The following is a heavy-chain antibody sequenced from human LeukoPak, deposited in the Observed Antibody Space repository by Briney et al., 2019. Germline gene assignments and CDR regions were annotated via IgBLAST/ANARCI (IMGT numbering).Heavy chain of an antibody. V-gene: IGHV4-34*01. Sequence: SETLSLTCAVYGGSFSGYYWSWIRQPPGKGLEWIGEINHSGSTNYNPSLKSRVTISVDTSKNQFSLKLSSVTAADTAVYYCARGGLGNYDFWSGWNYYYYGMDVWGQGTTVTVSS. CDR1: GGSFSGYY. D-gene: IGHD3-3*01. CDR2: INHSGST. J-gene: IGHJ6*02. CDR3: ARGGLGNYDFWSGWNYYYYGMDV.